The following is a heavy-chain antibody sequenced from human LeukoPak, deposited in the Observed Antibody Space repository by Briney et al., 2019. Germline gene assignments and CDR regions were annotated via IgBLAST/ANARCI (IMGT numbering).Heavy chain of an antibody. CDR3: ARLLLWFGEAKYYFDY. CDR1: GGSFSGYY. J-gene: IGHJ4*02. CDR2: INHSGST. Sequence: SETLSLTCAVYGGSFSGYYWSWIRQPPGKGLEWIGEINHSGSTNYNPSLKSRVTISVDTSKNQFSLKLSSVTAADTAVYYCARLLLWFGEAKYYFDYWGQGTLVTVSS. V-gene: IGHV4-34*01. D-gene: IGHD3-10*01.